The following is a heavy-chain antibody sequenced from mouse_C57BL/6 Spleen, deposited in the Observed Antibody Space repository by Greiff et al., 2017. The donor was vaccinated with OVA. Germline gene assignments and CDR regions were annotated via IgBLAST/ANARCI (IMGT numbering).Heavy chain of an antibody. CDR1: GFNIKDYY. J-gene: IGHJ2*01. D-gene: IGHD1-1*01. V-gene: IGHV14-2*01. CDR2: IDPEDGET. Sequence: VQLQQSGAELVKPGASVKLSCTASGFNIKDYYMHWVKQRTEQGLEWIGRIDPEDGETKYAPKFQGKATLTADTSSNTAYLQLSSLTSEDTGGYYGAGMRDSYGSSLDYWGQGTTLTVSS. CDR3: AGMRDSYGSSLDY.